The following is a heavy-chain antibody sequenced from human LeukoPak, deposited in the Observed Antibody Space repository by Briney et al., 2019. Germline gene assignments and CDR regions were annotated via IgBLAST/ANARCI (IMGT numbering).Heavy chain of an antibody. V-gene: IGHV3-33*06. CDR1: GFTFSSYG. CDR3: AKGEQWLLDY. Sequence: GGSPRLSCAASGFTFSSYGMHWVRQAPGKGLEWVAVIWYDGSNKYYADSVKGRFTISRDNSKNTLYLQMNSLRAEDTAVYYCAKGEQWLLDYWGQGTLVTVSS. CDR2: IWYDGSNK. J-gene: IGHJ4*02. D-gene: IGHD6-19*01.